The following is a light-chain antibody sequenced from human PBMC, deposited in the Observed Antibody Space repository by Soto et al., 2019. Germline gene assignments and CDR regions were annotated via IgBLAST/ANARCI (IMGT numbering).Light chain of an antibody. Sequence: AVPMTPSPSSLSDSLGDRVTITCRASQDIQTDFGWYQQQPGKAPQLLIYATSTLQSVVPYRFSGRDSGTDFTPIINSQQPEDFATYYVLQDNRYPATSGAGTKG. J-gene: IGKJ4*01. CDR2: ATS. V-gene: IGKV1-6*01. CDR3: LQDNRYPAT. CDR1: QDIQTD.